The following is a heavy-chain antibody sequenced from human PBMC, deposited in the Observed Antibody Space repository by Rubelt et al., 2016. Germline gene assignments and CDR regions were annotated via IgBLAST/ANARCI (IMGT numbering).Heavy chain of an antibody. V-gene: IGHV4-38-2*02. Sequence: QVQLQESGPGLVKPSETLSLTCTVSGYSISSGYYWGWIRQPPGKGLEWIGSIYYSGSTYYNPSLMRRVTISVDTSKNQFSLKLSFVTAADTAVYYCARHTQRWDGVLSLPDYWGQGTLVTVSS. CDR2: IYYSGST. CDR3: ARHTQRWDGVLSLPDY. J-gene: IGHJ4*02. CDR1: GYSISSGYY. D-gene: IGHD1-26*01.